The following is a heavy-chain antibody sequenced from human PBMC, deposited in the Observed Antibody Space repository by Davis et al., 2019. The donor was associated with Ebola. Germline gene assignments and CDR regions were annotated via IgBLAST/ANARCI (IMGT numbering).Heavy chain of an antibody. D-gene: IGHD1-26*01. V-gene: IGHV3-23*01. J-gene: IGHJ4*02. CDR3: AKQRGVGAIDYDY. CDR1: GFTFSNYC. CDR2: ISSGGGAP. Sequence: GGSLRLSCAASGFTFSNYCMSWVRQAPGKGLEWVSDISSGGGAPYYADSVKGRFTTFRDNPKNTLYLQMNSLRADDTAVYYCAKQRGVGAIDYDYWGRGTVVTVSS.